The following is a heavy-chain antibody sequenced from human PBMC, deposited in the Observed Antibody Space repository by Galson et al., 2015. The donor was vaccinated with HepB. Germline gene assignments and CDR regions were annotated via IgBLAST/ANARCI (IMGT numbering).Heavy chain of an antibody. J-gene: IGHJ6*02. Sequence: PALVKPTQTLTLTCTFSGFSLSTSGMCASWIRQPPGKALEWLARIDWDDDKYYSTSLKTRLTISKDTSKNQVVLTMTNMDPVDTATYYCARTKPGITIFEGWGMDVRGQGTTVTVSS. V-gene: IGHV2-70*11. CDR2: IDWDDDK. CDR3: ARTKPGITIFEGWGMDV. D-gene: IGHD3-3*01. CDR1: GFSLSTSGMC.